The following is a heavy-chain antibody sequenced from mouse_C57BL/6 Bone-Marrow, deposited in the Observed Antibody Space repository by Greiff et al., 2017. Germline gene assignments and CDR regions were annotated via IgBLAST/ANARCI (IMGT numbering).Heavy chain of an antibody. CDR3: ARSFFITTCYCDY. D-gene: IGHD1-1*01. Sequence: EVKVEESGGGLVKPGGSLKLSCAASGFTFSDYGMHWVRQAPGKGLEWVAYISSGSSTIYYADTVKGRCTITRDNAKNTLFLQMTSLRSEDTAMYYCARSFFITTCYCDYWGQGTTLTVSS. CDR1: GFTFSDYG. J-gene: IGHJ2*01. CDR2: ISSGSSTI. V-gene: IGHV5-17*01.